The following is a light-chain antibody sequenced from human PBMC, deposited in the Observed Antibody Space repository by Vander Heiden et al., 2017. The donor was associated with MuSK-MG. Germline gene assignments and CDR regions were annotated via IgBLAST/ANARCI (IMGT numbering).Light chain of an antibody. CDR3: QQDYSYRT. CDR1: QSINIW. CDR2: RAS. Sequence: DIQMTQSPSTLSASVGDRVTITCRASQSINIWLAWYQQKPGKAPKLLIYRASSLESGVPSRFSGSGSGTEFTLTISSLQHDDFANYYCQQDYSYRTFGQGTTVEIK. J-gene: IGKJ1*01. V-gene: IGKV1-5*03.